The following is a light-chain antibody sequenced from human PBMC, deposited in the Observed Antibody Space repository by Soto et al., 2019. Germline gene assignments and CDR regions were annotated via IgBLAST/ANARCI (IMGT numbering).Light chain of an antibody. V-gene: IGKV1-9*01. CDR2: AAS. Sequence: ILLAQSPSSLSASVGDTVTIFCRASQGNNSFVAWYQQKSGKAPKLLIYAASTLQSGVPSRFSGSGSGTDFTLTISSLQPEDFATYYCQQLNDRRFSFGQGTKVDIK. J-gene: IGKJ2*01. CDR1: QGNNSF. CDR3: QQLNDRRFS.